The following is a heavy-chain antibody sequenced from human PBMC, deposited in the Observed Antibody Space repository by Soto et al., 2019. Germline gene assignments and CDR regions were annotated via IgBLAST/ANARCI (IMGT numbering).Heavy chain of an antibody. D-gene: IGHD5-12*01. CDR2: IYYSGST. V-gene: IGHV4-59*01. Sequence: PSETLSLTCTVSGGSISSYYWSWIRQPPGKGLEWIGYIYYSGSTNYNPSLKSRVTISVDTSKNQFSLKLSSVTAADTAVYYCARVQRDGYNYDNWFDPWGQGTLVTGSS. CDR1: GGSISSYY. CDR3: ARVQRDGYNYDNWFDP. J-gene: IGHJ5*02.